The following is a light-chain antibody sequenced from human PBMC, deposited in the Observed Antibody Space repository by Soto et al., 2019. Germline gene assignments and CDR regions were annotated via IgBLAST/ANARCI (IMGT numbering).Light chain of an antibody. CDR1: SGSIASNY. Sequence: NFMLTQPHFVSESPGKTVTISCTRSSGSIASNYVQWYQQRPGSAPTTVIYEDNQRPSGVPDRFSGSIDSSSNSASLTISGLKTEDEADYYCQSYDSSTLVFGGGTKVTVL. J-gene: IGLJ2*01. CDR2: EDN. V-gene: IGLV6-57*04. CDR3: QSYDSSTLV.